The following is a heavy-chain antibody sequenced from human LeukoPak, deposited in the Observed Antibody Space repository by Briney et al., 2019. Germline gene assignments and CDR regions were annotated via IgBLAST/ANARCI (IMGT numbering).Heavy chain of an antibody. CDR1: GYTFTGYY. J-gene: IGHJ4*02. CDR3: ARVMAKSSIAASLDY. D-gene: IGHD6-6*01. CDR2: INPSGGSA. V-gene: IGHV1-46*01. Sequence: ASVKVSCKASGYTFTGYYMHWVRQAPGQGLEWMGIINPSGGSASYAQKFQGRVTMTRDTSTSTVYMELSSLRSEDTAVYYCARVMAKSSIAASLDYWGQGTLVTVSS.